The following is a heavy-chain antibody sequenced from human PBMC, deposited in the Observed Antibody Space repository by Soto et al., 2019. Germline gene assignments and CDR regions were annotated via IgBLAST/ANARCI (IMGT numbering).Heavy chain of an antibody. Sequence: GASVKVSCKASGGTFSSYAISWVRQAPGQGLEWMGGIIPIFGTANYAQKFQGRVTITADESTSTAYMELSSLRSEDTAVYYCARTGYSSSWDFDYWGQGTLVTVSS. CDR1: GGTFSSYA. V-gene: IGHV1-69*13. CDR3: ARTGYSSSWDFDY. J-gene: IGHJ4*02. D-gene: IGHD6-13*01. CDR2: IIPIFGTA.